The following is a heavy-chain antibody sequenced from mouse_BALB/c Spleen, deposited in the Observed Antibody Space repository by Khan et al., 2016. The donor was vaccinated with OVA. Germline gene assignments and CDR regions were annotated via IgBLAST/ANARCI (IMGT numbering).Heavy chain of an antibody. CDR3: ARPPYFSYTLDY. CDR2: INTYTGEP. Sequence: QIQLVQSGPELKKPGETVKISCKASGYSFTNYGINWVKQSPGKALKWMGWINTYTGEPTYADNFKERFAFSLDTSANTAYLQLNSLKNEDTATYFCARPPYFSYTLDYWGQGTSVTVSS. V-gene: IGHV9-3-1*01. D-gene: IGHD2-10*01. CDR1: GYSFTNYG. J-gene: IGHJ4*01.